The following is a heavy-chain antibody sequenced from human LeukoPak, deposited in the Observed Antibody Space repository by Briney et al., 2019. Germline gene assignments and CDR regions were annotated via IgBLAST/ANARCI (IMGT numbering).Heavy chain of an antibody. CDR1: GYSISSGDY. D-gene: IGHD3-10*01. CDR3: ARATYFYGSGSWPFDY. V-gene: IGHV4-61*08. J-gene: IGHJ4*02. CDR2: IYYSGST. Sequence: SETLSLTCSVSGYSISSGDYWGWIRQPPGKGLEWIGYIYYSGSTNYNPSLKSRVTISVDTSKNQFSLKLSSVTAADTAVYYCARATYFYGSGSWPFDYWGQGTLVTVSS.